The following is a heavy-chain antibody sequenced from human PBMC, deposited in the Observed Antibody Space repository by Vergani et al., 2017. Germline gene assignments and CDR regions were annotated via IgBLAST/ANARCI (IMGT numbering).Heavy chain of an antibody. J-gene: IGHJ6*03. V-gene: IGHV1-8*01. Sequence: QVQLVQSGAEVKKPGASVKVSCKASGYTFTSYDINWVRQATGQGLEWMGWMNPNSGNTGYAQKFQGRVTMTRTTSISTAYMELSILRSEDTAVYYCARVLHPLYYDFWSGYYTGSSYYYYMDVWGKGTTVTVSS. CDR1: GYTFTSYD. CDR3: ARVLHPLYYDFWSGYYTGSSYYYYMDV. CDR2: MNPNSGNT. D-gene: IGHD3-3*01.